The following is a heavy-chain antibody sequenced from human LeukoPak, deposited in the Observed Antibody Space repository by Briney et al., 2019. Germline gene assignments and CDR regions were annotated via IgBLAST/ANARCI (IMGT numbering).Heavy chain of an antibody. D-gene: IGHD2-2*01. CDR1: GFTFSSYA. CDR3: AKRENTDIVVVPAAPFDY. V-gene: IGHV3-23*01. Sequence: GGSLRPSCAASGFTFSSYAMSWVRQAPGKGLEWVSAISGSGGSTYYADSVKGRFTISRDNSKNTLYLQMNSLRAEDTAVYYCAKRENTDIVVVPAAPFDYWGQGTLVTVSS. CDR2: ISGSGGST. J-gene: IGHJ4*02.